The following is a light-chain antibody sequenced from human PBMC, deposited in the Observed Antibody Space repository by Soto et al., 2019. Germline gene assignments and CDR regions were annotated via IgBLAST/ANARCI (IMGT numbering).Light chain of an antibody. CDR1: QSLTNNY. Sequence: VLTQSPGALSLSPGERATLSCRASQSLTNNYLAWYQKKPGQAPKVLLSGPYNRATGIPDRFSGSGSGTDFTLTISIREHEDCSVYYCQEYARSPFTFGQGTELEIK. CDR2: GPY. V-gene: IGKV3-20*01. J-gene: IGKJ2*01. CDR3: QEYARSPFT.